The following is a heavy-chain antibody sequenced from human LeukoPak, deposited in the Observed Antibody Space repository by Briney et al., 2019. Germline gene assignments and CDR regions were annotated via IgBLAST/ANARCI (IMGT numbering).Heavy chain of an antibody. Sequence: PGGSLRLSCAASGFTFSSYSMNWVRQAPGRGLEWVSSISSSSSYIYYADSVKGRFTISRDNAKNSLYLQMNSLRAEDTAVYYCARVSYHKPQLVSEYYMDVWGKGTTVTVSS. D-gene: IGHD6-13*01. CDR3: ARVSYHKPQLVSEYYMDV. V-gene: IGHV3-21*01. CDR1: GFTFSSYS. J-gene: IGHJ6*03. CDR2: ISSSSSYI.